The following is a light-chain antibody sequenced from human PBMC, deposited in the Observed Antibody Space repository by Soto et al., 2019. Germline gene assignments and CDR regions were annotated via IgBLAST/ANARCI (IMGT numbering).Light chain of an antibody. CDR2: NTN. V-gene: IGLV8-61*01. CDR3: VLYMGGGIWA. Sequence: QTVVTQEQSFSVSPGGTVTLTCALSSGSVSTSYYPSWHQQTPGQAPRTLIYNTNTRSSGVPDRFSGSILGNKAALTITGAQADDESDYYCVLYMGGGIWAFGGGTKVTVL. CDR1: SGSVSTSYY. J-gene: IGLJ2*01.